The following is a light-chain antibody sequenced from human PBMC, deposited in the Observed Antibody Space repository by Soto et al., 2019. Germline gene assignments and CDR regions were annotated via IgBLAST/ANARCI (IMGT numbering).Light chain of an antibody. V-gene: IGKV1-5*03. CDR3: QQYNSYSRT. CDR2: KPS. J-gene: IGKJ2*01. CDR1: QSISSW. Sequence: DIQMTQSPSTLAASVGDRVTITCRASQSISSWLAGYQQKPGKAPKLLIYKPSSLKRGVPSRFSGSGSGTDFTLTISSLQPDDFATYDCQQYNSYSRTFGQGTKLEIK.